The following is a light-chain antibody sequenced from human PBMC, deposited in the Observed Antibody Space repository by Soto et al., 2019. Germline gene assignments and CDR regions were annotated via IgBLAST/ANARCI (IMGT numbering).Light chain of an antibody. CDR2: EVT. J-gene: IGLJ1*01. CDR3: SSYTITNAYV. Sequence: QSVLTQPASVSGSPGQSITISCTGTSSDVGGYNYVSWYQQHPGKAPKLMIYEVTHRPSGVSNRFSGSKSGNTASLTISGLQAEDEADYYCSSYTITNAYVFGTGTKVTVL. CDR1: SSDVGGYNY. V-gene: IGLV2-14*01.